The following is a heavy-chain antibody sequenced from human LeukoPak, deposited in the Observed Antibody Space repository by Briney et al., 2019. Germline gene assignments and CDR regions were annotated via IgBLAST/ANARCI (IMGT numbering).Heavy chain of an antibody. D-gene: IGHD3-22*01. CDR1: GGSFSGYH. V-gene: IGHV4-34*01. Sequence: SETLSLTCAVYGGSFSGYHWSWIRQPPGKGLEWIGEINHSGSTNYNPSLKSRVTISVDTSKNQFSLKLSSVTAADTAVYYCARGRTYYYDSSGSLVRNSDAFDIWGQGTMVAVSS. J-gene: IGHJ3*02. CDR3: ARGRTYYYDSSGSLVRNSDAFDI. CDR2: INHSGST.